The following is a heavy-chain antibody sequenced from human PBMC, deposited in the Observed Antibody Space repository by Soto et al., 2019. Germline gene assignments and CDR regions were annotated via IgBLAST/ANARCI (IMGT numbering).Heavy chain of an antibody. V-gene: IGHV4-59*01. CDR1: GGSSSSYC. Sequence: SETLCLRCSVSGGSSSSYCWSWIRQPPGKGLEWIGYIYYSGSTNYNPSLKSRVTISVDTSKNQFSLKLSSVTAADTAVYYCARVGSSSSGYGMDVWGQAPTVTVSS. CDR3: ARVGSSSSGYGMDV. J-gene: IGHJ6*02. D-gene: IGHD6-6*01. CDR2: IYYSGST.